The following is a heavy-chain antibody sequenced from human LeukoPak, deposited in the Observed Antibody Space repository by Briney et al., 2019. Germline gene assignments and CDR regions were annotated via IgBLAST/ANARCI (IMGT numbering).Heavy chain of an antibody. V-gene: IGHV3-23*01. CDR1: GFTFSTFA. Sequence: GGSLRLSCAASGFTFSTFAMIWVRQPPGKGLEWVSSIFPSGGEIHYADSVRGRFTISRDNSKSTLSLQMNSLRAEDTAVYYCAGARLFGVVIGSPVDYWGQGTLVTVSS. D-gene: IGHD3-3*01. CDR3: AGARLFGVVIGSPVDY. CDR2: IFPSGGEI. J-gene: IGHJ4*02.